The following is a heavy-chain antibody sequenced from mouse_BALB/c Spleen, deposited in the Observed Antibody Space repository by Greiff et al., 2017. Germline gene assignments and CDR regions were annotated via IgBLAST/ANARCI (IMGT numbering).Heavy chain of an antibody. CDR1: GFTFSSYG. CDR2: ISSGGSYT. V-gene: IGHV5-6*02. D-gene: IGHD2-10*02. Sequence: EVKLMESGGDLVKPGGSLKLSCAASGFTFSSYGMSWVRQTPDKRLEWVATISSGGSYTYYPDSVKGRFTISRDNAKNTLYLQMSSLKSEDTAMYYCARRGMVTGEGNYFDYWGQGTTLTVSS. CDR3: ARRGMVTGEGNYFDY. J-gene: IGHJ2*01.